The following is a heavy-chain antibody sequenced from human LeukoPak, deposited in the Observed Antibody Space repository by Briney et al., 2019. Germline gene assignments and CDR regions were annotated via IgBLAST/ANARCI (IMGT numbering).Heavy chain of an antibody. CDR1: GFTFSNFL. CDR3: ARNQQLGGHSYYYYGMDV. D-gene: IGHD3-16*01. J-gene: IGHJ6*02. CDR2: ISGSGGDT. Sequence: GGSLRLSCAASGFTFSNFLMTWVRQAPGKGPEWVSAISGSGGDTYYADSVKGRFTISRDNSKNTLYLQMNSLRAEDTAVYYCARNQQLGGHSYYYYGMDVWGQGTTVTVSS. V-gene: IGHV3-23*01.